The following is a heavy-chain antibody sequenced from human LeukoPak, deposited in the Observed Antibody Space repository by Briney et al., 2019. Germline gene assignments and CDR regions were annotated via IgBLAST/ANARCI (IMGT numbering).Heavy chain of an antibody. CDR2: INPSGGST. CDR1: GYTFTSYY. D-gene: IGHD3-10*01. CDR3: ARGFLEFGERYYYYYGMDV. J-gene: IGHJ6*04. Sequence: ASVKVSCKASGYTFTSYYMHWVRQAPGQGPEWMGIINPSGGSTSYAQKFQGRVTMTRDTSTSTVYMELSSLRSEDTAVYYCARGFLEFGERYYYYYGMDVWGKGTTVTVSS. V-gene: IGHV1-46*01.